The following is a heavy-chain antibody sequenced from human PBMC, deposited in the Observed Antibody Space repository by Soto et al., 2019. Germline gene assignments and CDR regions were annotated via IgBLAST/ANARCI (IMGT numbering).Heavy chain of an antibody. CDR1: GFTFDDYA. CDR2: ISWNSGSI. D-gene: IGHD1-1*01. J-gene: IGHJ3*02. CDR3: VRDRGTPDAFNM. V-gene: IGHV3-9*01. Sequence: EVQLVESGGGLVQPGRSLRLSCAASGFTFDDYAMHWVRQAPGKGLEWVSGISWNSGSIGYADSVKGRFTISRDNAKNSLYLQMNSLRAEDTALYYCVRDRGTPDAFNMWGQGTMVTVSS.